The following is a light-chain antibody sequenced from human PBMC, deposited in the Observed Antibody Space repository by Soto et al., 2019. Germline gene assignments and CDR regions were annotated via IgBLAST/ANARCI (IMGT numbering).Light chain of an antibody. V-gene: IGKV1-5*01. CDR3: QHADSFPLIT. CDR2: DAS. Sequence: DIQMTQSPSTLSASVGYRFTITCRASQSISSWLAWYQQKPGKAPKLLIYDASSLESGVPSRFSGSGSGTDFTLTIRSLQPEDFATYYCQHADSFPLITFGQGTRLEIK. CDR1: QSISSW. J-gene: IGKJ5*01.